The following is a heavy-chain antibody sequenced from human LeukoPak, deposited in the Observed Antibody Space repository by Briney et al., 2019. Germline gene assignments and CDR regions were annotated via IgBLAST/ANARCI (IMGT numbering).Heavy chain of an antibody. Sequence: GGSLRLSCAASGFTFSSHWMHWVRQAPGKGLVWVSRINSDGISTTYADSVKGRFTISRDNAKNTLYLQMNSLRAEDTAVYYCARAVVGATVFDYWGQGTLVTVSS. CDR1: GFTFSSHW. J-gene: IGHJ4*02. CDR3: ARAVVGATVFDY. V-gene: IGHV3-74*01. D-gene: IGHD1-26*01. CDR2: INSDGIST.